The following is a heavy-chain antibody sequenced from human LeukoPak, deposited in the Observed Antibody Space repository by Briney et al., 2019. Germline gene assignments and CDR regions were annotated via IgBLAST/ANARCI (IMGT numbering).Heavy chain of an antibody. Sequence: GGSLRLSCAASGYTFSSFSINWVRQAPGKGLEWVSSISVRSNYIYYADSVRGQFSISRDDARDSLYLQMNSLRAEDTAVYYCVRLRRNSDTSGYYYYYDFWGQGTLVTVSS. CDR1: GYTFSSFS. CDR2: ISVRSNYI. D-gene: IGHD3-22*01. CDR3: VRLRRNSDTSGYYYYYDF. V-gene: IGHV3-21*01. J-gene: IGHJ4*02.